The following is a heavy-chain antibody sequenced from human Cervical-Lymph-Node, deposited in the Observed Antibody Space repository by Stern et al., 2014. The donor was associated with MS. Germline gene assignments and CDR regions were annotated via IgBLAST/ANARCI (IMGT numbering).Heavy chain of an antibody. CDR2: IIPYNGDT. D-gene: IGHD5-18*01. V-gene: IGHV1-18*01. J-gene: IGHJ4*02. CDR1: GYTFTSYG. Sequence: QVQLVQSGAEVKKPGASVKVSCKASGYTFTSYGISWVRQAPGQGLEWMGVIIPYNGDTNYARQLPGRVTLNTDASPRTTHTGLRSLRSDDTAVYYCARSRYSYGSAYYFDYWGQGTLVTVSS. CDR3: ARSRYSYGSAYYFDY.